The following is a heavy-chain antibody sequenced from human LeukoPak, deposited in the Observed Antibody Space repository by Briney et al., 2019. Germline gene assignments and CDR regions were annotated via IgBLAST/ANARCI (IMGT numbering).Heavy chain of an antibody. D-gene: IGHD3-10*01. CDR3: ARSRSPLGDY. CDR1: GFTVSSIY. CDR2: ISSSSSTI. Sequence: PGGSLRLSCAASGFTVSSIYMTWVRQAPGKGLGWVSYISSSSSTIYYADSVKGRFTISRDNAKNSLYLQMNSLRAEDTAVYYCARSRSPLGDYWGQGTLVTVSS. J-gene: IGHJ4*02. V-gene: IGHV3-48*01.